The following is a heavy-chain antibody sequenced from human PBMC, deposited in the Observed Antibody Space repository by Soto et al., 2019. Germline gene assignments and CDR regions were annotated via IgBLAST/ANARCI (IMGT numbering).Heavy chain of an antibody. Sequence: QVQLQESGPGLVKPSGTLSLTCAVSGGSISSSNWWSWVRQPPGKGLEWIGEFYHSGSTNYNPSLKSRVTISVDKSKNQFSLKLSSVTAADTAVYYCAMRPVVGSYAYFQHWGQGTLVTVSS. D-gene: IGHD1-26*01. CDR1: GGSISSSNW. J-gene: IGHJ1*01. CDR3: AMRPVVGSYAYFQH. V-gene: IGHV4-4*02. CDR2: FYHSGST.